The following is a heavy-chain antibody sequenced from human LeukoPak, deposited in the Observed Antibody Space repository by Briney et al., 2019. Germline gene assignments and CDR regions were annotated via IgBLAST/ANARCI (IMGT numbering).Heavy chain of an antibody. D-gene: IGHD6-19*01. J-gene: IGHJ5*02. CDR2: INHSGST. CDR1: GGSFSGYY. V-gene: IGHV4-34*01. Sequence: SETLSLTCAVYGGSFSGYYWSWIRQPPGKGLEWIGEINHSGSTNYNPSLKSRVTISIDTSRDQFSMNLNSVTAADTAVYYCAKGAGPPWFDPWGQGTLVTVSS. CDR3: AKGAGPPWFDP.